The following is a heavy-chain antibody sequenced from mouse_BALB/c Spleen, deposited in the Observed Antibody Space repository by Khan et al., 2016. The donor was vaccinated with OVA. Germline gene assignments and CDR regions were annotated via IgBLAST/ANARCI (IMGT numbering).Heavy chain of an antibody. CDR3: VKTYER. V-gene: IGHV1-4*01. J-gene: IGHJ2*01. Sequence: QVQLMESGAELARPGASVKMSCKASGYTFTSYTMHWVKQRPGQGLEWIGYINSSSGYTKYNQKFKDKATLTADKSSSTAYMQLSSLTSEDSAVYYCVKTYERWGQGTTLTVSS. D-gene: IGHD2-3*01. CDR1: GYTFTSYT. CDR2: INSSSGYT.